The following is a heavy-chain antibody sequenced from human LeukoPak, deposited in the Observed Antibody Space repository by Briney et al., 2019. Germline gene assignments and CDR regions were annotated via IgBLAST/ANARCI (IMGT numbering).Heavy chain of an antibody. CDR2: IRYDGSNK. CDR3: AVLTFGGVIVTL. J-gene: IGHJ4*02. CDR1: GFTFSSYG. V-gene: IGHV3-30*02. D-gene: IGHD3-16*02. Sequence: GGSLRLSCAASGFTFSSYGMHWVRQAPGKGLEGGAFIRYDGSNKYYADSVKGRFTISRDNSKNSLYLQMNSLRDEDTAVYYCAVLTFGGVIVTLWGQGTLVTVSS.